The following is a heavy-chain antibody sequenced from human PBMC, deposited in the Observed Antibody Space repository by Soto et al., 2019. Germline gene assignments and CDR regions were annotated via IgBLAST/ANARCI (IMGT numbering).Heavy chain of an antibody. CDR2: ISAHNGNT. Sequence: QVQLVQSGAEVKKPGASVKVSCKASGYTFTSYGISWVRQAPGQGLEWMGWISAHNGNTNYAQKLQGRVTMTKDTSTSIAYMELRSLRSDDTAVYYCARASYPIVVVVAAALGYWGQGTLVTVSS. D-gene: IGHD2-15*01. J-gene: IGHJ4*02. V-gene: IGHV1-18*01. CDR3: ARASYPIVVVVAAALGY. CDR1: GYTFTSYG.